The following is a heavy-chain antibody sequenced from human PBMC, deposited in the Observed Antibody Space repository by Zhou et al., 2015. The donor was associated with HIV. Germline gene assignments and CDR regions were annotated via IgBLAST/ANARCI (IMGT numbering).Heavy chain of an antibody. J-gene: IGHJ4*02. D-gene: IGHD2-15*01. V-gene: IGHV1-46*04. CDR2: INPNGGRT. Sequence: QVQVVQSGAEVKKPGAAVKVSCRTSGYPFTGDYIHWVRQAPGQGLEWLGLINPNGGRTTYAQRLQDRVTMTRDASTPTVYMELRGLRSEDTAIYFCAILVVRGGRGGVDYWGQGTLVTVSS. CDR1: GYPFTGDY. CDR3: AILVVRGGRGGVDY.